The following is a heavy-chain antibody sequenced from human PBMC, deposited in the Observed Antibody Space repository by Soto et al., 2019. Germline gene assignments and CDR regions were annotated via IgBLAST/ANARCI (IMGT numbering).Heavy chain of an antibody. CDR1: GYTFTSYG. D-gene: IGHD6-25*01. Sequence: QVQLVQSGAEVKKPGASVKVSCKASGYTFTSYGIIWVRQAPGQGLEWMGWISAYNGNTNYAQKLQDRVTMTTDTSMSIAYKELRSLRSDDTAVYYCARESSSGCHDDWGQGTLVTVAS. J-gene: IGHJ4*02. CDR2: ISAYNGNT. CDR3: ARESSSGCHDD. V-gene: IGHV1-18*01.